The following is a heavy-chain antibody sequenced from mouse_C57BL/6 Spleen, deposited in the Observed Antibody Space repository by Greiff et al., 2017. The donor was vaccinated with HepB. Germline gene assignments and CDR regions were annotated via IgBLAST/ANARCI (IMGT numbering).Heavy chain of an antibody. V-gene: IGHV3-6*01. CDR1: GYSITSGYY. CDR3: AGEAGYAMDY. J-gene: IGHJ4*01. Sequence: EVQLVESGPGLVKPSQSLSLTCSVTGYSITSGYYWNWIRQFPGNKLEWMGYISYDGSNNYNPSLKNRISITRDTSKNQFFLKLNSVTTEDTATYYCAGEAGYAMDYWGQGTSVTVSS. CDR2: ISYDGSN.